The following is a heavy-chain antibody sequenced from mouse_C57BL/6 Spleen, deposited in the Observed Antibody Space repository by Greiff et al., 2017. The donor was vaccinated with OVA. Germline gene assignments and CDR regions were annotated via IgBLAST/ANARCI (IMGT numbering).Heavy chain of an antibody. CDR1: GYSFTGYF. CDR3: ARCDYGSPLYAMDY. Sequence: EVQLQESGPELVKPGDSVKISCKASGYSFTGYFMNWVMQSHGKSLEWIGRINPYNGDTFYNQKFKGKATLTVDKSSSTAHMELRSLTSEDSAVYYCARCDYGSPLYAMDYWGQGTSVTVSS. D-gene: IGHD1-1*01. CDR2: INPYNGDT. J-gene: IGHJ4*01. V-gene: IGHV1-20*01.